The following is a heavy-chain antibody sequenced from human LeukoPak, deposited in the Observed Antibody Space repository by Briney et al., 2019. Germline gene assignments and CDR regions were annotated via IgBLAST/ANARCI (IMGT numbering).Heavy chain of an antibody. CDR2: VSGYNGVT. CDR3: ARGGSSGKSGMDV. D-gene: IGHD3-10*01. Sequence: ASVKVSCKASGFSFTSYGFTWVQQAPGQGLEWMGWVSGYNGVTNYAQKFQGRITMTPDKSTSTAYMELRGLRSDDTAVYYCARGGSSGKSGMDVWGQGTPVTVSS. CDR1: GFSFTSYG. V-gene: IGHV1-18*01. J-gene: IGHJ6*02.